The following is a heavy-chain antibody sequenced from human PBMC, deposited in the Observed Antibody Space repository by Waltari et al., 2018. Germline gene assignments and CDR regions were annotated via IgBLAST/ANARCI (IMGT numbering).Heavy chain of an antibody. Sequence: QVQLQESGPRLLKPSETLSLICTVSGGSISGFYWSWVRQPPGKGLDWIGYIYYTWSTKFNPSLKSRVTMSVETSKKQFALKLSSVTAADTAFYYCARGGGGDWEWFDPWGQGTLVTVSS. CDR2: IYYTWST. CDR1: GGSISGFY. J-gene: IGHJ5*02. D-gene: IGHD2-21*02. CDR3: ARGGGGDWEWFDP. V-gene: IGHV4-59*01.